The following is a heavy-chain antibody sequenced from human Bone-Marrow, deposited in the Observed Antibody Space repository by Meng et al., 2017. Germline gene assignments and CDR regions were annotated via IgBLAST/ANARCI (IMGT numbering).Heavy chain of an antibody. CDR1: GYTFTSYA. V-gene: IGHV1-3*01. J-gene: IGHJ4*02. Sequence: ASVKVSCKASGYTFTSYAMHWVRQAPGQRLEWMGWINAGNGNTKYSQKFQGRVTITRDTSASTAYMELSSLRSEDTAVYYCARLTGIDYDGIDYWGQGTLVTSPQ. CDR3: ARLTGIDYDGIDY. CDR2: INAGNGNT. D-gene: IGHD4-17*01.